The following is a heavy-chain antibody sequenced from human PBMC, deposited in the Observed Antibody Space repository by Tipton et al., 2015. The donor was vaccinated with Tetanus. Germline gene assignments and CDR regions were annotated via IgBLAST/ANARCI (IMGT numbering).Heavy chain of an antibody. CDR3: ARDPRYDSSGYSFDY. CDR2: MHPGGGST. D-gene: IGHD3-22*01. V-gene: IGHV1-46*01. CDR1: GYTFTSYY. Sequence: QSGPEVKKPGASVKLSCKASGYTFTSYYMHWVRQAPGQGLEWMGIMHPGGGSTTYAQKFQGRVTMTRDTSTSTVYMELSSLRSEDTAVYYCARDPRYDSSGYSFDYWGQGTLGTVSS. J-gene: IGHJ4*02.